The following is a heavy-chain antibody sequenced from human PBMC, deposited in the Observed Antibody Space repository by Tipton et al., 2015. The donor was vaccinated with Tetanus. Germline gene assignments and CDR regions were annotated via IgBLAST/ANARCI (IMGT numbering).Heavy chain of an antibody. CDR3: AKTSRRVVAVSSFDY. D-gene: IGHD2-2*01. V-gene: IGHV3-23*01. Sequence: SLRLSCAASGFTFSSYAMSWVRQAPGKGLEWVSAISGSGGSTYYADSVKGRFTISRDNSKNTLYLQMNSLRAEDTAVYYCAKTSRRVVAVSSFDYWGQGTLVTVSS. J-gene: IGHJ4*02. CDR2: ISGSGGST. CDR1: GFTFSSYA.